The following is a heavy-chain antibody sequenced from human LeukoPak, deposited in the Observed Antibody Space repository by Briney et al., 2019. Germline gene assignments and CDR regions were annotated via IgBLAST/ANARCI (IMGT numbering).Heavy chain of an antibody. CDR2: IIPIFGIA. D-gene: IGHD5-12*01. CDR1: GGTFSSYA. CDR3: ARSSSGFDFNNWFDP. V-gene: IGHV1-69*04. Sequence: GASVKVSCKASGGTFSSYAISWVRQAPGQGLEWMGRIIPIFGIANYAQKSQGRVTITADKSTSTAYMELSSLRSEDTAVYYCARSSSGFDFNNWFDPWGQGTLVTVSS. J-gene: IGHJ5*02.